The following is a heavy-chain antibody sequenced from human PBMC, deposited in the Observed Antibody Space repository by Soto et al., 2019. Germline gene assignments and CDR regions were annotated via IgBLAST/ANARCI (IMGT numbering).Heavy chain of an antibody. J-gene: IGHJ4*02. CDR3: ARESADYFDY. V-gene: IGHV4-59*01. Sequence: SETLSLTCTVSGGSISSYYWSWIRQPPGKGLEWIGYIYYSGSTNYNPSLKSRVTISVDTSKNQFSLKLSSVTAADTAVYYCARESADYFDYWGQETLLTVSS. CDR1: GGSISSYY. CDR2: IYYSGST.